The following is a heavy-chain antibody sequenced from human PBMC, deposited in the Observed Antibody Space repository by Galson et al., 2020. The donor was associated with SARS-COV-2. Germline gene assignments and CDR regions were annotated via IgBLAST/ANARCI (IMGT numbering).Heavy chain of an antibody. CDR2: IYSGGST. CDR1: GLTVSSNY. V-gene: IGHV3-66*02. J-gene: IGHJ4*02. CDR3: ASQMATISNFDY. Sequence: GESLKISCAASGLTVSSNYMNWVRQAPGKGLEWVSVIYSGGSTDYADSVKGRFTISRDNSKNTLYLQMNSLRAEDTAVYYCASQMATISNFDYWGQGTLVTVSS. D-gene: IGHD5-12*01.